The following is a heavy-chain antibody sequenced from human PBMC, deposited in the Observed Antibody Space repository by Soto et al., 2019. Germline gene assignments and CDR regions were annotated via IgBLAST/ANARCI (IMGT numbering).Heavy chain of an antibody. CDR3: ARGATYGSGSYYTPDDAFDI. Sequence: SETLSLTCTVSGGSISSGGYYWSWIRQHPGKGLEWIGYIYYSGSTYYNPSLKSRVTISVDTSKNQFSLKLSSVTAADTAVYYCARGATYGSGSYYTPDDAFDIWGQGTMVTVSS. J-gene: IGHJ3*02. V-gene: IGHV4-31*03. CDR2: IYYSGST. D-gene: IGHD3-10*01. CDR1: GGSISSGGYY.